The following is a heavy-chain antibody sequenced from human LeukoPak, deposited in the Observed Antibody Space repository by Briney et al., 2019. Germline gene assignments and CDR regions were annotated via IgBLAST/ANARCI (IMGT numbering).Heavy chain of an antibody. J-gene: IGHJ3*02. CDR1: GYTFTNYA. V-gene: IGHV1-3*01. D-gene: IGHD1-26*01. Sequence: GASVKVSCKASGYTFTNYAMHWVRQAPGQRLEWMGWINVGNGNTKYSQKFQGRVTITRDTSASTAYMELSSLRSEDTAVYYCAIGWELRDAFDIWGQGTMVTVSS. CDR2: INVGNGNT. CDR3: AIGWELRDAFDI.